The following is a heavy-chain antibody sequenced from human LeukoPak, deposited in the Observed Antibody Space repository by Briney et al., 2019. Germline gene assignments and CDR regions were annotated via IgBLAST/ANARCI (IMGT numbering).Heavy chain of an antibody. CDR2: ISHDGSNK. D-gene: IGHD1-14*01. CDR3: AKPIGTSNTLDY. J-gene: IGHJ4*02. Sequence: GGSLRLSCGASGFTFSSYGMHWVRQAPGKGLERVAFISHDGSNKYYADSVKGRFTISRDNSKNTLYLQMNTLRAEDTAVFYCAKPIGTSNTLDYWGRGTLVTVSS. V-gene: IGHV3-30*18. CDR1: GFTFSSYG.